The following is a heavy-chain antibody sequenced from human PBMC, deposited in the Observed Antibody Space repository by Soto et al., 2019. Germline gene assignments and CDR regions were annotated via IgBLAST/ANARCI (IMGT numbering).Heavy chain of an antibody. D-gene: IGHD2-2*02. CDR3: AREIVVVPAAIPERYFDY. V-gene: IGHV3-21*01. J-gene: IGHJ4*02. Sequence: GGSLRLSCAASGFTFSSYSMNWGRQAPGKGLEWVSSISSSSSYIYYADSVKGRFTISRDNAKNSLYLQMNSLRAEDTAVYYCAREIVVVPAAIPERYFDYWGQGTLVTVSS. CDR1: GFTFSSYS. CDR2: ISSSSSYI.